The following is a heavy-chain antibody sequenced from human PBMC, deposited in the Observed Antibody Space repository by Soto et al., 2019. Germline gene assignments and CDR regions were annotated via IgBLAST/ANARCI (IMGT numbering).Heavy chain of an antibody. Sequence: ASVKVSCKVSGYTLTELSMHWVRQAPGKGLEWMGGFDPEDGETIYSQKFHGSVTMTEDTSTDTAYSELRSMRSEDTVVYCCTTKGWLQLMAAFDIWGQGTMVTVSS. CDR3: TTKGWLQLMAAFDI. V-gene: IGHV1-24*01. CDR1: GYTLTELS. D-gene: IGHD5-12*01. CDR2: FDPEDGET. J-gene: IGHJ3*02.